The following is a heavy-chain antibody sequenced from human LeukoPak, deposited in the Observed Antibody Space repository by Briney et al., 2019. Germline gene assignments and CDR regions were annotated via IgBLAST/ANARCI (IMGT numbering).Heavy chain of an antibody. Sequence: GGSLRLSCAASGFTFSSYAMSWARQAPGKGLEWVAVISYDGSNKYYADSVKGRFTISRDNSKNTLYLQMNSLRAEDTAVYYCAKAFYDILTGFPNWGQGTLVTVSS. V-gene: IGHV3-30*18. D-gene: IGHD3-9*01. J-gene: IGHJ4*02. CDR1: GFTFSSYA. CDR3: AKAFYDILTGFPN. CDR2: ISYDGSNK.